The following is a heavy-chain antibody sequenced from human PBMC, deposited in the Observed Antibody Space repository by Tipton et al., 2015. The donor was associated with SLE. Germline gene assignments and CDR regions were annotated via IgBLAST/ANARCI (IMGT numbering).Heavy chain of an antibody. D-gene: IGHD1-26*01. V-gene: IGHV4-30-4*01. J-gene: IGHJ5*02. CDR1: GGSISSGEHY. CDR2: IFYSGTT. Sequence: TLSLTCTVSGGSISSGEHYWSWIRQPSGKGLEWIGYIFYSGTTYYSPSLKSRVTISVDTSKNQFSLKVSSVTAADTAVYYCARDHGGSYYGWFDPWGQGTLVTVSS. CDR3: ARDHGGSYYGWFDP.